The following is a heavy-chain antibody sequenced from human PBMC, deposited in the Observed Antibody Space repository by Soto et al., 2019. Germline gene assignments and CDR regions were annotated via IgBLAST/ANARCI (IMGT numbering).Heavy chain of an antibody. J-gene: IGHJ4*02. D-gene: IGHD1-1*01. CDR2: IVSGGTT. CDR1: GFTFSAYT. CDR3: AKRHTTVATPANYFDY. Sequence: EVQLLESGGELVQPGGSLRLSCAASGFTFSAYTMNWVRQAPGKGLDWVSAIVSGGTTYYADSVKGRFTIFRDDSTTTLYLQMNNLRAEDTALYYCAKRHTTVATPANYFDYWGQGTLVTVSS. V-gene: IGHV3-23*01.